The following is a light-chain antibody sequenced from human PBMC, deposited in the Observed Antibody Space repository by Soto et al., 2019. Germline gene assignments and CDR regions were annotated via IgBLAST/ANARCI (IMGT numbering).Light chain of an antibody. V-gene: IGKV3-11*01. CDR3: QQRSNWPRT. CDR1: QSVSSY. CDR2: DAS. J-gene: IGKJ3*01. Sequence: VMTQSRSTLSVSPGLRATLPCRASQSVSSYLAWYQQKNGQAPRLLIYDASNRATGIPARFSGSGYGTDFNLTISSLETEDFAVYYCQQRSNWPRTFGPGTKVDIK.